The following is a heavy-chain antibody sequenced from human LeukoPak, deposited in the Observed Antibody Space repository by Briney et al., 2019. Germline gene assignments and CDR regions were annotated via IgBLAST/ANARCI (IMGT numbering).Heavy chain of an antibody. CDR2: MNPNSGNT. CDR1: GYTFTSYD. V-gene: IGHV1-8*03. CDR3: ARTGGSYSPHLFDY. J-gene: IGHJ4*02. D-gene: IGHD3-10*01. Sequence: ASVKVSCKASGYTFTSYDINWVRQATGQGLEWMGWMNPNSGNTGYAQKFQGRVTITRNTSISTAYMELGSLRSEDTAVYYCARTGGSYSPHLFDYWGQGTQVTVSS.